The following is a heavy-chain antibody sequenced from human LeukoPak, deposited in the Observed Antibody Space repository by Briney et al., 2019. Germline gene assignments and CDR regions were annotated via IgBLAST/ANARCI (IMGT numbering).Heavy chain of an antibody. D-gene: IGHD5-12*01. CDR3: AREHGYDGPYNWFDP. CDR1: GFTFSSYW. CDR2: INSDGRYT. V-gene: IGHV3-74*01. Sequence: PGGSLRLSCAASGFTFSSYWMHWVRQAPGKGLMWVSHINSDGRYTTYADSVKGRFTISRDNSKNTLYLQMNSLRAEDTAVYYCAREHGYDGPYNWFDPWGQGTLVTVSS. J-gene: IGHJ5*02.